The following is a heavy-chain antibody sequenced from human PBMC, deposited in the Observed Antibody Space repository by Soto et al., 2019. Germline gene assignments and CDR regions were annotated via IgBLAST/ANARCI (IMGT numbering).Heavy chain of an antibody. J-gene: IGHJ1*01. CDR3: ARDNGSNANGGYFQH. D-gene: IGHD3-10*01. CDR2: IIPSFGTA. CDR1: GGTFSSYA. V-gene: IGHV1-69*01. Sequence: QVQLVQSGAEVKKPGSSVKVSCKASGGTFSSYAISWVRQAPGQGLEWMGGIIPSFGTANYAQKFQGRVTITADESTSTAYMDLSSLRSVDTAVYYCARDNGSNANGGYFQHWGQGTLVTVSS.